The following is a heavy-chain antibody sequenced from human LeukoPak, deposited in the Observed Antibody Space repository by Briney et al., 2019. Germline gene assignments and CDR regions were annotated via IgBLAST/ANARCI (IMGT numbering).Heavy chain of an antibody. CDR2: IKSDGSST. V-gene: IGHV3-74*01. CDR3: ARDQTYGDYWYFDL. D-gene: IGHD4-17*01. CDR1: GFTFSNYW. Sequence: GGSLRLSCAASGFTFSNYWMHWVRQVPGKGLVWVSRIKSDGSSTTYADSVKGRFTISRDNAKNTLYLQMNSLRAEDTAVYYCARDQTYGDYWYFDLWGRGTLVTVSS. J-gene: IGHJ2*01.